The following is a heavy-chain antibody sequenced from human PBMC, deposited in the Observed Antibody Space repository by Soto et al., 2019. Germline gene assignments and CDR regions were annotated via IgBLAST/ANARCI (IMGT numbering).Heavy chain of an antibody. CDR2: IKQDGSEK. J-gene: IGHJ3*02. CDR3: ARVGAYDSSGYYYVSAFDI. CDR1: GFTFSSYW. D-gene: IGHD3-22*01. V-gene: IGHV3-7*01. Sequence: GGSLRLSCAASGFTFSSYWMSWVRQAPGKGLEWVANIKQDGSEKYYVDSVKGRFTISRDNAKNSLYLQMNSLRAGDTAVYYCARVGAYDSSGYYYVSAFDIWGQGTMVTVSS.